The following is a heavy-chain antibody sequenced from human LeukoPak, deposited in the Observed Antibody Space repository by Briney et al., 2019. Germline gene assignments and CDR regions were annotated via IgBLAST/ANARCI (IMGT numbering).Heavy chain of an antibody. CDR2: ISYDGSNK. V-gene: IGHV3-30*03. CDR1: GFTFSSYG. CDR3: ARGDIVVVPAAILDAFDI. Sequence: GGSLRLSCAASGFTFSSYGMHWVRQAPGKGLEWVAVISYDGSNKYYADSVKGRFTISRDNSKNTLYLQMNSLRAEDTAVYYCARGDIVVVPAAILDAFDIWGQGTRVTVSS. J-gene: IGHJ3*02. D-gene: IGHD2-2*02.